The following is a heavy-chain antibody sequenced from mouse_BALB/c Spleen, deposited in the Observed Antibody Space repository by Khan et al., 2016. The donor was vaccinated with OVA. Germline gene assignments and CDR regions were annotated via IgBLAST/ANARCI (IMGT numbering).Heavy chain of an antibody. J-gene: IGHJ3*01. D-gene: IGHD2-14*01. CDR3: ARDGAYYRNDGWFAY. CDR2: INPSNGYT. CDR1: GYTFTSYT. V-gene: IGHV1-4*01. Sequence: QVQLKQSGAELARPGASVKMSCKASGYTFTSYTIHWIKLRPGQGLEWIGYINPSNGYTNYNQNFKDKATLTADKSSTTAYMQLSRLTSDDSAVYNCARDGAYYRNDGWFAYWGQGTLVTVSA.